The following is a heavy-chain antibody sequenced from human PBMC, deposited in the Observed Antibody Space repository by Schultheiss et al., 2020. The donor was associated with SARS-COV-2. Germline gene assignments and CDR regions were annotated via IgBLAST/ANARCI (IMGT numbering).Heavy chain of an antibody. CDR2: INHSGST. V-gene: IGHV4-61*08. CDR1: GGSISSGGYY. J-gene: IGHJ6*02. CDR3: ARAIFGVVILDYGMDV. D-gene: IGHD3-3*01. Sequence: SETLSLTCTVSGGSISSGGYYWSWIRQPPGKGLEWIGEINHSGSTNYNPSLKSRVTISVDTSKNQFSLKLSSVTAADTAVYYCARAIFGVVILDYGMDVWGQGTTVTVSS.